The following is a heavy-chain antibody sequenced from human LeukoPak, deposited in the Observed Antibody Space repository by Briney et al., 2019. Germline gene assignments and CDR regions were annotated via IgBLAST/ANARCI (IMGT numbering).Heavy chain of an antibody. J-gene: IGHJ4*02. CDR3: ARGYSGYD. CDR1: GFTFSNYA. D-gene: IGHD5-12*01. Sequence: GGSLRLSCAASGFTFSNYAMHWVRQAPDKGLEWVAIISYDGNTKYYVDSVKGRFTISRDNSKNTLYLQMNSLRAEDTAVYYCARGYSGYDWGQGTLVTVSS. CDR2: ISYDGNTK. V-gene: IGHV3-30*04.